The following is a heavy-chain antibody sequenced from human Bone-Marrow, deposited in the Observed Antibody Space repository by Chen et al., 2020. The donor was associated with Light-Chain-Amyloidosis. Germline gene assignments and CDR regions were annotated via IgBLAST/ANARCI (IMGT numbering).Heavy chain of an antibody. V-gene: IGHV5-51*01. CDR3: ARRRDGYTLDS. J-gene: IGHJ5*01. CDR2: LYPDDSDA. CDR1: GYTFPNYW. D-gene: IGHD5-12*01. Sequence: EVQLDQSGPEVKKPGESLEISCKGSGYTFPNYWIGWVRQMPGKGREWMGVLYPDDSDARYSPSFEGQVPISADKSIPTASLQWRSLKASDTAMSYCARRRDGYTLDSWGHGTLV.